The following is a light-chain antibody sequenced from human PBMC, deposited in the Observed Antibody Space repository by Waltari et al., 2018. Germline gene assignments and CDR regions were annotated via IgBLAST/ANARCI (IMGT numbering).Light chain of an antibody. CDR3: MQARQTPWT. V-gene: IGKV2-28*01. CDR1: QSLLHSSGNTF. Sequence: DIVMTQSPLSLSVTPGEPASISCRSRQSLLHSSGNTFLDWYLQKPGQSPQLLIYLISNRASGVPDRFSGSGSGTDFTLKSSRVEAEDVGVYFCMQARQTPWTFGQGTKVEIK. CDR2: LIS. J-gene: IGKJ1*01.